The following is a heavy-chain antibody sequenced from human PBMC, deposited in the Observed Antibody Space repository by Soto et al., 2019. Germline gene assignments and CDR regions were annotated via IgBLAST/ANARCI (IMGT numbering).Heavy chain of an antibody. D-gene: IGHD3-10*01. J-gene: IGHJ4*02. Sequence: SETLSLTCAVSGEYISNGYYWAWIRQPPGKWLEWIGSIFHSGTTYYNPSLKSRVTMSVDTSKNQFSLKLSSVTAADTAVYYCAREGYGSGSYFGYYFDYWGQGTLVTVSS. CDR1: GEYISNGYY. CDR2: IFHSGTT. V-gene: IGHV4-38-2*02. CDR3: AREGYGSGSYFGYYFDY.